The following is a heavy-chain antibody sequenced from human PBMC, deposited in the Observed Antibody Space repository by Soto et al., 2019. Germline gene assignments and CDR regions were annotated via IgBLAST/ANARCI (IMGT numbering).Heavy chain of an antibody. Sequence: PSEPLSLTCSVSGGSINSYTNYWSWIRQTPNRGLEWIGYIYYSGTTYYNPSLKSRVTISINTSKNQFSLSLTSVVAADTAVYYCVREIVASFDSRGYPDHWGQGTMVTVPS. CDR2: IYYSGTT. CDR3: VREIVASFDSRGYPDH. CDR1: GGSINSYTNY. V-gene: IGHV4-30-4*01. J-gene: IGHJ4*02. D-gene: IGHD3-22*01.